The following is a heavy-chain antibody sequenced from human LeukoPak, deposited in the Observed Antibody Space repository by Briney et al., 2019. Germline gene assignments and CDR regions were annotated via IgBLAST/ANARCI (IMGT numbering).Heavy chain of an antibody. Sequence: ASVKVSCKASGYTFTGYYMHWVRQAPGQGLEWMGWINPNSGGTNYAQKLQGRVTMTTDTSTSTAYMELRSLRSDDTAVYYCAREGLRYFDWLFDDAFDIWGQGTMVTVSS. CDR1: GYTFTGYY. CDR3: AREGLRYFDWLFDDAFDI. J-gene: IGHJ3*02. D-gene: IGHD3-9*01. V-gene: IGHV1-2*02. CDR2: INPNSGGT.